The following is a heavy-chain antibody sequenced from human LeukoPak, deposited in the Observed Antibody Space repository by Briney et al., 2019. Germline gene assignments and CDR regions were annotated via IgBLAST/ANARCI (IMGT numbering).Heavy chain of an antibody. CDR3: AKDQLQLRFDY. V-gene: IGHV3-33*06. CDR1: GFTFSSYG. Sequence: GRSLRLSCAASGFTFSSYGMHWVRQAPGKGLEWVAVIWYDGSNKYYADSVKGRFTISRDNSKNTLYLQMDSLRAEDTAVYYCAKDQLQLRFDYWGQGTLVTVSS. D-gene: IGHD5-18*01. CDR2: IWYDGSNK. J-gene: IGHJ4*02.